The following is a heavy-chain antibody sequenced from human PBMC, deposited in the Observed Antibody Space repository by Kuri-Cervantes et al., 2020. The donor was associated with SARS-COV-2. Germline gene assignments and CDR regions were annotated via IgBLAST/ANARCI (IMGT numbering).Heavy chain of an antibody. D-gene: IGHD3-22*01. Sequence: ASVKVSCKASGYTFTSYGISWVRQAPGQGLQWMGWINKGNTKYAQKFQGRVTMTTDTSTRTAYMELKSLRADDTAMYYCARDWGPYYQDTNGFLLYFDCWGQGTLVTVSS. CDR1: GYTFTSYG. J-gene: IGHJ4*02. CDR2: INKGNT. V-gene: IGHV1-18*01. CDR3: ARDWGPYYQDTNGFLLYFDC.